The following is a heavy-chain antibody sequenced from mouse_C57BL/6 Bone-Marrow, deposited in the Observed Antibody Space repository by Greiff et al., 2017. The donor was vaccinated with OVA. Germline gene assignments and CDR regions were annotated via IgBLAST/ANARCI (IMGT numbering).Heavy chain of an antibody. Sequence: DVQLQESGPGLVKPSQSLSLTCSVTGYSITSGYYWNWIRQFPGNKLEWMGYISYDGSNNYNPSLKNRISITRDTSKNQFFLKLNSVTTEDTATYYCARERYYAMDYWGQGTSVTVSS. CDR1: GYSITSGYY. J-gene: IGHJ4*01. CDR2: ISYDGSN. V-gene: IGHV3-6*01. CDR3: ARERYYAMDY.